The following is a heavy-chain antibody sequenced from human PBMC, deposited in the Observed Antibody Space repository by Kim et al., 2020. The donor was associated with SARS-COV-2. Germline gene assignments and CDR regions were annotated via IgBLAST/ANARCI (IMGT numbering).Heavy chain of an antibody. CDR1: GYTFTGYY. J-gene: IGHJ6*02. CDR3: ARVQYQLLSYYYYGMDV. CDR2: INPNSGGT. Sequence: ASVKVSCKASGYTFTGYYMHWVRQAPGQGLEWMGWINPNSGGTNYAQKFQGRVTMTRDTSISTAYMELSRLRSDDTAVYYCARVQYQLLSYYYYGMDVGGQGTTVTVSS. D-gene: IGHD2-2*01. V-gene: IGHV1-2*02.